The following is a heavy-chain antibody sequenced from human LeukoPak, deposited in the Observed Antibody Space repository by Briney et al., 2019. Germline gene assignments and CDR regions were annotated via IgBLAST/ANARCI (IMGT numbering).Heavy chain of an antibody. CDR3: ARGNTMVRGLLYYYYYMDA. CDR1: GYTFTSYG. J-gene: IGHJ6*03. Sequence: ASVKVSCKASGYTFTSYGISWVRQAPGQGLEWMGWISAYNGNTNYAQKLQGRVTMTTDTSTSTAYMELRSLRSDDTAVYYCARGNTMVRGLLYYYYYMDAWGTGTTVTVSS. D-gene: IGHD3-10*01. V-gene: IGHV1-18*01. CDR2: ISAYNGNT.